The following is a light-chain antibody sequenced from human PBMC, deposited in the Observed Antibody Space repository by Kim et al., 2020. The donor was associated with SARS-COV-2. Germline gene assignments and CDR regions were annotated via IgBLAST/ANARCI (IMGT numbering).Light chain of an antibody. CDR3: QQYNSYWT. CDR2: DAS. V-gene: IGKV1-5*01. J-gene: IGKJ1*01. Sequence: SASVGGRVTITCRARQSISSWLAWYQQKPGKAHKLLIYDASSLESGVPSRFSGSGSGTEFTLTISSLQPDDFATYYCQQYNSYWTFGQGTKVDIK. CDR1: QSISSW.